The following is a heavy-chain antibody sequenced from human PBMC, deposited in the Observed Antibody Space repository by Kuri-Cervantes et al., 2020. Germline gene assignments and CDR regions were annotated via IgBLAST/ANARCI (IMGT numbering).Heavy chain of an antibody. J-gene: IGHJ6*02. D-gene: IGHD3-3*01. CDR2: IIPILGIA. CDR1: GGTFSSYT. Sequence: KISCKASGGTFSSYTISWVRQAPGQGLEWMGRIIPILGIANYAQKFQGRVTITADKSTSTAYMELRSLRSDDTAIYYCARDRYDFWSGDYGMDVWGQGTSVTVSS. CDR3: ARDRYDFWSGDYGMDV. V-gene: IGHV1-69*04.